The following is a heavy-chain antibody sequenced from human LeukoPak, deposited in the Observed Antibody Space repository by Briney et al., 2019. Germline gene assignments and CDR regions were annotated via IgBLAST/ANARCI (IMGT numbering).Heavy chain of an antibody. J-gene: IGHJ4*02. CDR2: IYTSGRT. V-gene: IGHV4-4*07. D-gene: IGHD3-22*01. CDR3: ARVRGYYDSSGYLFDY. CDR1: GGSISSYY. Sequence: SGTLSLTCTVSGGSISSYYWSWIRQPAGKGLEWIGRIYTSGRTNYNPSLKSRVTMSVDTSKKQFSLKLSSVTAADTAVYYCARVRGYYDSSGYLFDYWGQGTLVTVSS.